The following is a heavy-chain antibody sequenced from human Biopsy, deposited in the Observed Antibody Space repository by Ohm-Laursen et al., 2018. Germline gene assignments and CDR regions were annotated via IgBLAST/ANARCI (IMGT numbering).Heavy chain of an antibody. CDR1: GYTLTELS. CDR2: FAPENGKT. V-gene: IGHV1-24*01. D-gene: IGHD1-1*01. J-gene: IGHJ4*02. Sequence: GASVKVSCNVSGYTLTELSMYWVRQAPGRGLEWMGGFAPENGKTIYAQKFQGRVTMTEDTSTDTAYMELSSLRSEDTAVYYCAADINVWNVNYWGQGTQVTVSS. CDR3: AADINVWNVNY.